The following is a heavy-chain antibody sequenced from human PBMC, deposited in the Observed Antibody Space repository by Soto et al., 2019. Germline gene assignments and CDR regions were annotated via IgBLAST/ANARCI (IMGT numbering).Heavy chain of an antibody. D-gene: IGHD2-15*01. CDR3: ATDQTGYCSGGSCYGLGAFDI. J-gene: IGHJ3*02. V-gene: IGHV1-24*01. CDR1: GYTLTELS. Sequence: ASVKVSCKVSGYTLTELSMHWVRQAPGKGLEWMGGFDPEDGETIYAQKFQGRVTMTEDTSTDTAYMELSSLRSEDTAVYYCATDQTGYCSGGSCYGLGAFDIWGKGTMVTVSS. CDR2: FDPEDGET.